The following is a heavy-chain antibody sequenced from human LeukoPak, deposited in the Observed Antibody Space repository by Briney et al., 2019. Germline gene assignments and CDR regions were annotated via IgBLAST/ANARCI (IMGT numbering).Heavy chain of an antibody. CDR1: GGSFSGYY. D-gene: IGHD1-26*01. Sequence: SSETLSLTCAVYGGSFSGYYWSWIRQPPGKGLEWIGYIYYSGSTNYNPSLKSRVTISVDTSKNQFSLKLSSVTAADTAVYYCARQWELETNWFDPWGQGTLVTVSS. V-gene: IGHV4-59*08. CDR2: IYYSGST. J-gene: IGHJ5*02. CDR3: ARQWELETNWFDP.